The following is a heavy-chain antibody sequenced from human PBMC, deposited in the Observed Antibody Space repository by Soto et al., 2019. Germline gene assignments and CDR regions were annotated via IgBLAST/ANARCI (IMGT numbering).Heavy chain of an antibody. CDR2: IVVGTNDT. J-gene: IGHJ3*02. CDR1: GFIFTNSV. V-gene: IGHV1-58*01. CDR3: ANSLVGFDI. Sequence: GASVKVSCKVSGFIFTNSVVQWVRQARGQGLDWMGRIVVGTNDTAYAQKFQERVSITTDMSTSTAYMELNSLRPDDTAIYYCANSLVGFDIWGQGTMVTVSS. D-gene: IGHD2-15*01.